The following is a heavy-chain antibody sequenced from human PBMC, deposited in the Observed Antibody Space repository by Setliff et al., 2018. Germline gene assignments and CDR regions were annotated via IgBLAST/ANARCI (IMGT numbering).Heavy chain of an antibody. V-gene: IGHV1-18*01. CDR1: GYTFTNFG. D-gene: IGHD3-22*01. CDR2: INTFNGNT. Sequence: ASVKVSCKASGYTFTNFGISWVRQAPGQGVEWMGWINTFNGNTNYAQKFQGRVTMTTDTSTSTASMELGSLRSDDTAMYYCARDAHDYDSSENPIVDYWGQGTLVTVSS. CDR3: ARDAHDYDSSENPIVDY. J-gene: IGHJ4*02.